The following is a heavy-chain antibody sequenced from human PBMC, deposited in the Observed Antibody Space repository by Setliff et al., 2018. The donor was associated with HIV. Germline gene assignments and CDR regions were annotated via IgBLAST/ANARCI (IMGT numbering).Heavy chain of an antibody. CDR3: LRARAEWVELHSVPSYFDY. CDR1: GGSFSDYY. J-gene: IGHJ4*02. CDR2: IYHSGST. V-gene: IGHV4-34*01. Sequence: SETLSLTCAVYGGSFSDYYWSWIRQPPGKGLEWIGEIYHSGSTIYNPSLKSRVTISVDTSKNQFSLKLNSVTAADTAVYYCLRARAEWVELHSVPSYFDYWGQGTLVTVSS. D-gene: IGHD3-3*01.